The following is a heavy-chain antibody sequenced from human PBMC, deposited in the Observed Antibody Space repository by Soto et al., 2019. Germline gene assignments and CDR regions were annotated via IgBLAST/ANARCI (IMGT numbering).Heavy chain of an antibody. D-gene: IGHD2-21*02. CDR3: ARLPVVTSPGGDYYYGMDV. V-gene: IGHV5-51*01. J-gene: IGHJ6*02. Sequence: GESLKISCKGSGYSFTSYWIGWVRQMPGKGLEWMGIIYPGDSDTRYSPSFQGQVTISADKSISTAYLQWSSLKASDTAMYYCARLPVVTSPGGDYYYGMDVWGQGTTVTVSS. CDR1: GYSFTSYW. CDR2: IYPGDSDT.